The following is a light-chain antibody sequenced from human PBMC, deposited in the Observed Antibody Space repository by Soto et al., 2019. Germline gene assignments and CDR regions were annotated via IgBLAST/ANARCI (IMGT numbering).Light chain of an antibody. CDR2: AAS. J-gene: IGKJ4*01. V-gene: IGKV3-20*01. CDR1: QSISSSY. Sequence: EVVLTQSPGTLSLSPGERATLSCRASQSISSSYLAWYQQKPGQAPRLLIYAASTMATGIPDRFSGSGSGTDFTLTISRLEPEDFAVYYCQQFDSSPITFGGGTKAEIK. CDR3: QQFDSSPIT.